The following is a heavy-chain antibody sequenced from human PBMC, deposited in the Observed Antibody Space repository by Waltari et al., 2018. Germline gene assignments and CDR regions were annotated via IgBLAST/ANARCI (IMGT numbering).Heavy chain of an antibody. J-gene: IGHJ4*02. Sequence: QVQLQESGPGLVKPSETLSLTCTVSGGSISSYYWSWIRQPPGKGLEWIAYIYYSGRTNDNPALKSRVTISVDTSKNQFSLKLSSVTAADTAVYYCARHSTNRYDYWGQGTLVTVSS. CDR2: IYYSGRT. V-gene: IGHV4-59*08. D-gene: IGHD3-3*02. CDR1: GGSISSYY. CDR3: ARHSTNRYDY.